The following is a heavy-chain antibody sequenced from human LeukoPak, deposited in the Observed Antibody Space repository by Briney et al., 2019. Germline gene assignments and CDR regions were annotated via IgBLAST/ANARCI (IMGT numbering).Heavy chain of an antibody. V-gene: IGHV3-30*18. CDR1: GFTFSSYG. CDR2: ISYDGSNK. CDR3: AKCLMHYDFWSGSPHGMDV. J-gene: IGHJ6*02. Sequence: PGESLRLSCAASGFTFSSYGMHWVRQAPGKGLEWVAVISYDGSNKYYADSVKGRFTISRDNSKNTLYLQMNSLRAEDTAVYYCAKCLMHYDFWSGSPHGMDVWGQGTTVTVSS. D-gene: IGHD3-3*01.